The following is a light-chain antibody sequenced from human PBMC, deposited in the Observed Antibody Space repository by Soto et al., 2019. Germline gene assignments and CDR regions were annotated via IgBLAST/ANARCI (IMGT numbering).Light chain of an antibody. Sequence: EIVLTQSPGTLSLSPGERATLSCRASQSVTSSLAWYQQKPGQAPRLLIYAVSNRETGIPDRFSGSGSGTEFTLTISRLESEDFAVYYCQRYGSSPWTFGQGTKVDIK. CDR2: AVS. CDR1: QSVTSS. CDR3: QRYGSSPWT. V-gene: IGKV3-20*01. J-gene: IGKJ1*01.